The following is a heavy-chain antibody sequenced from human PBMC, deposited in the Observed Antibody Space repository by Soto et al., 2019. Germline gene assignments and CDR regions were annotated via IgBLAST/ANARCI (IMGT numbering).Heavy chain of an antibody. V-gene: IGHV4-59*01. CDR1: GGSIRGYY. CDR3: VRTFRSGL. Sequence: QVHLQESGPGLVKPSETLSLTCTVSGGSIRGYYWSWVRQAPGKALEWIGYIYYDGSTKYSPSLKSRVTISLDKPQNQISLHLISVTAADTAIYYCVRTFRSGLWGQGTLVTVSS. J-gene: IGHJ4*02. CDR2: IYYDGST. D-gene: IGHD3-3*01.